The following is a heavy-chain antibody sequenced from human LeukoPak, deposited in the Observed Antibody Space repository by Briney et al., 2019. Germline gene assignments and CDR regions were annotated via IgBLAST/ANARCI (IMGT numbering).Heavy chain of an antibody. J-gene: IGHJ5*02. D-gene: IGHD6-19*01. Sequence: SETLSLTCTVSGGSISSYYWSWIRQPPGKGLEWIGYIYYSGSTNYHPSLKSRVTITVDTSKNQFSLKLSSVTAADTAVYYCARQVAVAGGFDPWGQGTLVTVSS. CDR3: ARQVAVAGGFDP. CDR1: GGSISSYY. V-gene: IGHV4-59*08. CDR2: IYYSGST.